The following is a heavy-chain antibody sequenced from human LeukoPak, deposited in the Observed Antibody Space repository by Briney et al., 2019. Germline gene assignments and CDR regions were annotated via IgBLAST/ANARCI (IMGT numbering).Heavy chain of an antibody. Sequence: SVKVSCKASGFTSTNFAVQWVRQARGQRLEWIGWIIVGSGATKCAQDFQESVTITRDLSTSTLYMELRSLTSEDTAVYYCAADLSNPRMGASYLDSWGQGTLVTVSS. V-gene: IGHV1-58*01. J-gene: IGHJ4*02. D-gene: IGHD3-16*01. CDR2: IIVGSGAT. CDR3: AADLSNPRMGASYLDS. CDR1: GFTSTNFA.